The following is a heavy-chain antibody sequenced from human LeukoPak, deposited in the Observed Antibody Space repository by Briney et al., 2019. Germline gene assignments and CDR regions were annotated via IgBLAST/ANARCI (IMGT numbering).Heavy chain of an antibody. J-gene: IGHJ5*02. D-gene: IGHD2-15*01. CDR2: IKQDGSEK. V-gene: IGHV3-7*04. Sequence: PGGSLRLSCAASGFTFSSYWMSWVRQAPGKGLEWVANIKQDGSEKYYVDSVKGRLTISRDNAKNSLYLQMNSLRAEDTAVYYCARDSLHCSGGSCYSTDWFDPWGQGTLVTVSS. CDR1: GFTFSSYW. CDR3: ARDSLHCSGGSCYSTDWFDP.